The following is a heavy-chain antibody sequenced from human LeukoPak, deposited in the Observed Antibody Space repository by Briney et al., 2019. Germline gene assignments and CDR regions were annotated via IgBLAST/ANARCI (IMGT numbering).Heavy chain of an antibody. CDR3: ARAGTMVRGVIILPQNWYFDL. CDR1: GGSISSYY. CDR2: IYYSGST. V-gene: IGHV4-59*01. D-gene: IGHD3-10*01. J-gene: IGHJ2*01. Sequence: SSETLSLTCTVSGGSISSYYWSWIRQPPGKGLEWIGYIYYSGSTNYNPSLKSRVTISVDTSKNQFSLKLSSVTAADTAVYYCARAGTMVRGVIILPQNWYFDLWGRGTLVTVSS.